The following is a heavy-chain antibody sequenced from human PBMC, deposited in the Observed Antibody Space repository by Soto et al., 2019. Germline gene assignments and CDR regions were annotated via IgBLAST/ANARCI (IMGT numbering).Heavy chain of an antibody. Sequence: SETLSLTCTVSGDSISSGNKYWSWIRQPPGKGLEWIGYIFSSGTTYYNPSLKSRLTMSLDTSQNQFSLKLNSVTDADTAVYYCARVPSPFDYYYAMDVWGQGTTVTVYS. CDR1: GDSISSGNKY. D-gene: IGHD3-16*01. J-gene: IGHJ6*02. V-gene: IGHV4-30-4*01. CDR3: ARVPSPFDYYYAMDV. CDR2: IFSSGTT.